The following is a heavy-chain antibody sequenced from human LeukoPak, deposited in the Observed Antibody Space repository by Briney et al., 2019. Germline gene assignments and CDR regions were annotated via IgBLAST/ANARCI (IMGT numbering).Heavy chain of an antibody. D-gene: IGHD2-2*01. CDR1: GGSISSGGYY. CDR3: ARAGRGYCSSTSCEYNWFDP. J-gene: IGHJ5*02. V-gene: IGHV4-31*03. Sequence: SETLSLTCTVSGGSISSGGYYWIWIRQHPGKGLAWIGYINYSGSTYYNPSLKSRVTISVDTSKNQFSLKLSSVTAADTAVYYCARAGRGYCSSTSCEYNWFDPWGQGTLVTVSS. CDR2: INYSGST.